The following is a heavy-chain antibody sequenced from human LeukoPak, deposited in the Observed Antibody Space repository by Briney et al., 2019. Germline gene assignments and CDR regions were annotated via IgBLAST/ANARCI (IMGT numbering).Heavy chain of an antibody. CDR1: GYSFTSYD. Sequence: ASVKVSRKASGYSFTSYDINWVRQAPGQGLEWMGWINVYKGNTNYAEKLQGRVTMTTDTSTSTAYMELRSLRSDDTAVYYCARGSREGYTSSWYPGEYFQHWGQGTLVTVSS. D-gene: IGHD6-13*01. CDR3: ARGSREGYTSSWYPGEYFQH. V-gene: IGHV1-18*01. CDR2: INVYKGNT. J-gene: IGHJ1*01.